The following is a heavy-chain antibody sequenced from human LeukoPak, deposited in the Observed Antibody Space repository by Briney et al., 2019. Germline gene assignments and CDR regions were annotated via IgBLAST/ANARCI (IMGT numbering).Heavy chain of an antibody. Sequence: GASVKVSCKASGYTFTSYAMHWVRQAPGQRLEWMGWINTGNGNTKYSQGFQGRVTITRDTSASTAYMELSSLRSDDMAVYYCARVVRYSGGPLTDLLPYYFDYWGQGTLVTVSS. J-gene: IGHJ4*02. CDR1: GYTFTSYA. V-gene: IGHV1-3*03. D-gene: IGHD6-19*01. CDR3: ARVVRYSGGPLTDLLPYYFDY. CDR2: INTGNGNT.